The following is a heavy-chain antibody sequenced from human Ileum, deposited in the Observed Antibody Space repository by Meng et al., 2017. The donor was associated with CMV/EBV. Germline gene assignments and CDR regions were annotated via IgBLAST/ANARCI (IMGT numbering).Heavy chain of an antibody. CDR1: GFTFSSYE. CDR3: ASTSGVVI. V-gene: IGHV3-48*03. D-gene: IGHD3-3*01. Sequence: GGSLRLSCAASGFTFSSYEMYWVRQAPGMGLEWVSYISGSGSSMYYADSVKDRFTVSRDNAKNSLYLEMNSLRAEDTAVYYCASTSGVVIWGQGTLVTVSS. J-gene: IGHJ4*02. CDR2: ISGSGSSM.